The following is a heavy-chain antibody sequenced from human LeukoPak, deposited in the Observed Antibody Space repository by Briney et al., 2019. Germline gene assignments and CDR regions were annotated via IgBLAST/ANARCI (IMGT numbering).Heavy chain of an antibody. J-gene: IGHJ4*02. D-gene: IGHD3-9*01. Sequence: SQTLSLTCTVSGGSISSGSYYWSWIRQPAGKGLEWIGRIYTSGSTNYNPSLKSRVIISVDTSKNQFSLKLSSVTAADTAVYYCARELRYFDWLPNVYFDYWGQGTLVTVSS. V-gene: IGHV4-61*02. CDR3: ARELRYFDWLPNVYFDY. CDR1: GGSISSGSYY. CDR2: IYTSGST.